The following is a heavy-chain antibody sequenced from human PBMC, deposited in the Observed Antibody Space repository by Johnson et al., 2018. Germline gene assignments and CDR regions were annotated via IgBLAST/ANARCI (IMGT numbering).Heavy chain of an antibody. J-gene: IGHJ3*02. Sequence: VQLVQSGGGSVQPGGSLRLSCAASGFSFSSYAMSWVRQAPGRGLEWVSYVSSSSGSIKYGDSVQGRLTISRDNAKNSLYLQMNSLRAEDTAVYYCARGSNKAFVIWVQGTMVTVSS. CDR3: ARGSNKAFVI. CDR2: VSSSSGSI. CDR1: GFSFSSYA. V-gene: IGHV3-48*01.